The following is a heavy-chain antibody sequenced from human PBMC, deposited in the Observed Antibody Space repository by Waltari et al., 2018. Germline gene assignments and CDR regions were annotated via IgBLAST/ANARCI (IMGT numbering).Heavy chain of an antibody. D-gene: IGHD1-26*01. CDR3: ARVPRGGSFYYYYYGMDV. CDR2: INHSGST. V-gene: IGHV4-34*01. Sequence: QVQLQQWGAGLLKPSETLSLTCAVYGGSFSGYYWSWIRQPPGKGLEWIGEINHSGSTNYNPSLKSRVTISVDTSKNQFSLKLSSVTAADTAVYYCARVPRGGSFYYYYYGMDVWGQGTTVTVSS. J-gene: IGHJ6*02. CDR1: GGSFSGYY.